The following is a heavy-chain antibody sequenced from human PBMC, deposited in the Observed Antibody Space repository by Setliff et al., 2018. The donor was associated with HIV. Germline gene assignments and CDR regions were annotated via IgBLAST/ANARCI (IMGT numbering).Heavy chain of an antibody. CDR3: ARVDRVESAFDI. J-gene: IGHJ3*02. CDR1: GGSIRSH. CDR2: IHYSGST. D-gene: IGHD2-15*01. V-gene: IGHV4-59*11. Sequence: PSETLSLTCSVSGGSIRSHWSWIRQPPGKGLEWVGYIHYSGSTKYNSSPKRRVTMSIDTSKNQFSLKLSSATAADTAIYYRARVDRVESAFDIWGQGAMVTVSS.